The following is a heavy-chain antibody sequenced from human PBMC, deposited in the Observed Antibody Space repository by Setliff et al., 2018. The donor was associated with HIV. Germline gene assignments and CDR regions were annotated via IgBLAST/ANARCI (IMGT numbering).Heavy chain of an antibody. D-gene: IGHD3-10*01. Sequence: SETLSLTCTVSGASISSSTDYWGWIRQSPGKGLEWIGSRYDSGSTYQNPSLKSRVTIPVDTSKNQFSLELSSVTAADTAVYYCARLRYGSGIPLDVWGTGISVTVS. V-gene: IGHV4-39*01. CDR2: RYDSGST. CDR1: GASISSSTDY. J-gene: IGHJ6*03. CDR3: ARLRYGSGIPLDV.